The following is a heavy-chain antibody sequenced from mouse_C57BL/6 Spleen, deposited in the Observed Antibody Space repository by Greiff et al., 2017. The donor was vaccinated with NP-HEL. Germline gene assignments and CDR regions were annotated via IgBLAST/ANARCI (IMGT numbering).Heavy chain of an antibody. J-gene: IGHJ2*01. CDR2: INPNNGGT. V-gene: IGHV1-26*01. CDR1: GYTFTDYY. D-gene: IGHD2-4*01. CDR3: ASFDYGR. Sequence: VEPGASVKISCKASGYTFTDYYMNWVKQSHGKSLEWIGDINPNNGGTSYNQKFKGKATLTVDKSSSTAYMELRSLTSEDSAVYYCASFDYGRWGQGTTLTVSS.